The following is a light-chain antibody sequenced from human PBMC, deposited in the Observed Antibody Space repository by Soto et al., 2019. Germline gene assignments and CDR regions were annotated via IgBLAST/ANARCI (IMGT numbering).Light chain of an antibody. J-gene: IGKJ1*01. V-gene: IGKV3-20*01. CDR3: QQYDNSVWT. Sequence: IVLTQSPGTLSSSPGERATLSCRASQSVSTSNLAWYQQRPGQAPRLLIYGASGRATGIPDRFSGSGSGTDFTLTISRLEPEDLAVYYCQQYDNSVWTF. CDR1: QSVSTSN. CDR2: GAS.